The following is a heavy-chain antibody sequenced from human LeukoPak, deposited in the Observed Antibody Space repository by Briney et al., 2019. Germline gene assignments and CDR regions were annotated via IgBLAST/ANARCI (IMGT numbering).Heavy chain of an antibody. CDR1: GFTFSSYA. J-gene: IGHJ3*02. CDR3: AKPKSRDSSSWYGVDAFDI. Sequence: PGGSLRLSCAASGFTFSSYAMHWVRQAPGKGLEWVAFIRYDGSNKYYADSVKGRFTISRDNSKNTLYLQMNSLRAEDTAVYYCAKPKSRDSSSWYGVDAFDIWGQGTMVTVSS. D-gene: IGHD6-13*01. V-gene: IGHV3-30*02. CDR2: IRYDGSNK.